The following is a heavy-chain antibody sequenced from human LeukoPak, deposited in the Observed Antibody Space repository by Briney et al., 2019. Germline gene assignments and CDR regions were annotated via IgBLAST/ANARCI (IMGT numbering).Heavy chain of an antibody. V-gene: IGHV3-48*03. D-gene: IGHD3-22*01. Sequence: PGGSLRLSCAASAFTFSSYEMNWVRQAPGKGLEWVSYISSSGSTIHYADSVKGRFTISRDNAKNSLYLQMNSLRAEDTAVYYCARMVYYYGISGYYFLDYWGQGTLVTVSS. J-gene: IGHJ4*02. CDR1: AFTFSSYE. CDR2: ISSSGSTI. CDR3: ARMVYYYGISGYYFLDY.